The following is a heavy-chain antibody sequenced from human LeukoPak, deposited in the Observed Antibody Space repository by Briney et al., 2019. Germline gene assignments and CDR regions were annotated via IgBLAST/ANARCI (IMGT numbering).Heavy chain of an antibody. CDR2: IHYSGST. D-gene: IGHD4-17*01. CDR1: GGSISSYY. J-gene: IGHJ4*02. CDR3: ARHSGAYGDYGTWFNY. Sequence: PSETLSLTCTVSGGSISSYYWSWIRQPPGKGLEWIGFIHYSGSTNYNPSLRSRVTISLDTSKNQFSLNLTSATAADTAVYYCARHSGAYGDYGTWFNYWGQGTLVAVSS. V-gene: IGHV4-59*08.